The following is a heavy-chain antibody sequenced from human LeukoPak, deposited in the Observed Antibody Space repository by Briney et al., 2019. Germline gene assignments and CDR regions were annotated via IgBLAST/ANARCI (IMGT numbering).Heavy chain of an antibody. CDR3: ARETAYYYYGMDV. J-gene: IGHJ6*02. V-gene: IGHV1-69*13. CDR1: GGTFSSYA. CDR2: IIPIFGTA. Sequence: SVKVSCKASGGTFSSYAISWVRQAPGQGLEWMGGIIPIFGTANYAQKFQGRVTITADESTSTAYMELSSLRSEDTAVYYCARETAYYYYGMDVWGQGTTVTVSS.